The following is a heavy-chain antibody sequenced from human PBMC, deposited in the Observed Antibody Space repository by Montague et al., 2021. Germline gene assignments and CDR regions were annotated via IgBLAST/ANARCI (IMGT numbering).Heavy chain of an antibody. CDR3: ARGRGVSSGLGQLDP. V-gene: IGHV3-23*01. Sequence: SLSLSLSASGFPFSNYGMSWVRQAPGKGLEWVSSITGSGATTYYADSVKGRFTISRDNSENTLYLQMNNLRAEDTALYYCARGRGVSSGLGQLDPWGQGTLVTVSA. J-gene: IGHJ5*02. CDR1: GFPFSNYG. D-gene: IGHD3-22*01. CDR2: ITGSGATT.